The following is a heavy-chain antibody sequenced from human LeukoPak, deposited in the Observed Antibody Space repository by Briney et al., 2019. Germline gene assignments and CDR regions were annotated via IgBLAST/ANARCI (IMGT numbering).Heavy chain of an antibody. CDR1: GYTFTSYD. Sequence: GASVKVSCKASGYTFTSYDINWVRQATGQGLEWMGWMNPNSGNTGYAQKFQGRVTMTRNTSISTAYMELSSLRSEDTAVYYCARGRWGYSSRSEDYYYYGMDVWGQGTTVTVSS. CDR3: ARGRWGYSSRSEDYYYYGMDV. D-gene: IGHD6-13*01. J-gene: IGHJ6*02. CDR2: MNPNSGNT. V-gene: IGHV1-8*01.